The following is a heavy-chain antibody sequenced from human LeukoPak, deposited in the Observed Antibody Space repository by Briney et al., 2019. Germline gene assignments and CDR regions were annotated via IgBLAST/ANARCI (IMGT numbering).Heavy chain of an antibody. CDR3: ARDRARYSSGWSAFDI. V-gene: IGHV1-18*01. CDR1: GYTFTSYG. Sequence: ASVTVSCKASGYTFTSYGISWVRQAPGQGLEWMGWISAYNGNTNYAQKLQGRVTMTTDTSTSTAYMELRSLRSDDTAVYYCARDRARYSSGWSAFDIWGQGTMVTVSS. D-gene: IGHD6-19*01. CDR2: ISAYNGNT. J-gene: IGHJ3*02.